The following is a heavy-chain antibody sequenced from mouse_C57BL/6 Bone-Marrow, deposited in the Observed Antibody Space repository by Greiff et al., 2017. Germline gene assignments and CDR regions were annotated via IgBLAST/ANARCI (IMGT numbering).Heavy chain of an antibody. D-gene: IGHD2-4*01. Sequence: VQLQESGAELVRPGASVTLSCKASGYTFTDYDMHWVKQTPVHVLEWIGSIDPETGGTASNQKFKGKAILTADKSPSTAYMELRSLTSEDSDVYYGTSCYDYGGSGFAYWGQGTLVTVSA. CDR1: GYTFTDYD. V-gene: IGHV1-15*01. J-gene: IGHJ3*01. CDR2: IDPETGGT. CDR3: TSCYDYGGSGFAY.